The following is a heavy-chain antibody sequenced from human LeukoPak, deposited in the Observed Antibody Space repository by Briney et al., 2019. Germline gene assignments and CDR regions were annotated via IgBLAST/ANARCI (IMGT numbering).Heavy chain of an antibody. CDR3: ARDGATFSGYDWYYYMDV. CDR1: GFTFSSYG. D-gene: IGHD5-12*01. CDR2: ISYDGSNI. J-gene: IGHJ6*03. V-gene: IGHV3-30*03. Sequence: PGGSLRLSCAASGFTFSSYGMHWVRQAPGKGLEWVAVISYDGSNIYYADSVKGRFTISRDNAKNSMYLQMNSLRAEDTAVYYCARDGATFSGYDWYYYMDVWGKGTTVTVSS.